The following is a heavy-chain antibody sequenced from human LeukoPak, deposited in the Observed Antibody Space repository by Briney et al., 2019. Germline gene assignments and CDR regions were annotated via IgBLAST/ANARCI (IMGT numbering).Heavy chain of an antibody. D-gene: IGHD6-13*01. CDR3: ARGPYSSSWLDH. CDR2: IWYDGSNK. CDR1: GFTFSNYG. Sequence: GRSLRLSCAASGFTFSNYGMHWVRQAPGKGLEWVAVIWYDGSNKYYADSVKGRFTISRDNSKNTLYLQMNSLRAEDTAVYYCARGPYSSSWLDHWGQGTLVTVSS. V-gene: IGHV3-33*01. J-gene: IGHJ4*02.